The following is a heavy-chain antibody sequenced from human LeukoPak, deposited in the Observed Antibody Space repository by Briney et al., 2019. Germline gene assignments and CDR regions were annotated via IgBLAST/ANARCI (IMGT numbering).Heavy chain of an antibody. D-gene: IGHD2-15*01. Sequence: GRSLRLSCAASGFTFNTFAMHWVRQAPGRGLEWVAIIWYDGSDKYYADSVRGRFAISRDNSKHTLYLQMNSLRAEDTAVYYCGRVGCTGGNCKPYAYYATDVWGQGTTVTVSS. CDR2: IWYDGSDK. J-gene: IGHJ6*02. V-gene: IGHV3-33*01. CDR1: GFTFNTFA. CDR3: GRVGCTGGNCKPYAYYATDV.